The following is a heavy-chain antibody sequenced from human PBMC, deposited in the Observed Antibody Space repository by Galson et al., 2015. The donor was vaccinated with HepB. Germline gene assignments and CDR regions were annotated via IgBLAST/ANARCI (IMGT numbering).Heavy chain of an antibody. CDR2: ITPSGDNT. D-gene: IGHD6-19*01. V-gene: IGHV3-23*01. CDR3: AKVFPEKTDGWYRQALYYFDS. CDR1: GFTFSYYA. J-gene: IGHJ4*02. Sequence: GFTFSYYAMAWVRQAPGKGLEWISAITPSGDNTYSADSMKGRFFISRDNSQNTLFLHMNSLRADDTAIYFCAKVFPEKTDGWYRQALYYFDSWGQGTRVTVSS.